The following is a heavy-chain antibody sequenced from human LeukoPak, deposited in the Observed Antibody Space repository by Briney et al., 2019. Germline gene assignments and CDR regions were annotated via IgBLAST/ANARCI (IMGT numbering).Heavy chain of an antibody. CDR3: AREEYGGYFDY. D-gene: IGHD2-21*01. CDR2: INPTGTGT. J-gene: IGHJ4*02. V-gene: IGHV1-46*01. CDR1: GYTFTNYY. Sequence: SVKVSCKASGYTFTNYYMHWVRQAPGQGLEWMGLINPTGTGTNYAQKFRGRVTMTRDTSTTTVYMELSSLTSEDTAVYYCAREEYGGYFDYWGQGTLVTVSS.